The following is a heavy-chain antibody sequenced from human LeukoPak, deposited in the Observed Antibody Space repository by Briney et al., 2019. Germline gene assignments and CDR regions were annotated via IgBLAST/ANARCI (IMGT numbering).Heavy chain of an antibody. Sequence: SETLSLTCAVSGGSISSGGYSWSWIRQPAGKGLEWIGRIYTSGSTNYNPSLKSRVTMSVDASKNQFSLKLSSVTAADTAVYYCARDEYYYDSSGYYQLDYWGQGTLVTVSS. J-gene: IGHJ4*02. D-gene: IGHD3-22*01. CDR1: GGSISSGGYS. CDR2: IYTSGST. V-gene: IGHV4-61*02. CDR3: ARDEYYYDSSGYYQLDY.